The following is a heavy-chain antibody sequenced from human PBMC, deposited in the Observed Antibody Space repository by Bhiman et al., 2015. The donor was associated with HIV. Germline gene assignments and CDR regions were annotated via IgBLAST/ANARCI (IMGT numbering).Heavy chain of an antibody. Sequence: VQLVESGGGLVKPGGSLRLSCAASGFTFSSYSMNWVRQAPGKGLEWVSSISSTSRYIYYADSVRGRFTISRDNAKNSLYLQMNSLRAEDTAVYYCARDAGQLALDYWGQGTLVTVSS. CDR1: GFTFSSYS. D-gene: IGHD6-6*01. V-gene: IGHV3-21*01. J-gene: IGHJ4*02. CDR2: ISSTSRYI. CDR3: ARDAGQLALDY.